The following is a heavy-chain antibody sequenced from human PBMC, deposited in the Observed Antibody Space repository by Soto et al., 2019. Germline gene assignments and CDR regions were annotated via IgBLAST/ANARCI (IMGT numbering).Heavy chain of an antibody. CDR1: GFTFSSYA. D-gene: IGHD3-22*01. J-gene: IGHJ6*02. V-gene: IGHV3-30-3*01. CDR3: ARSGVGYDSSGYYPYYYGMDV. CDR2: ISYDGSNK. Sequence: PGGSLRLSCAASGFTFSSYAMHWVRQAPGKGLEWVAVISYDGSNKYYADSVKGRFTISRDNSKNTLYLQMNSLRAEDTAVYYCARSGVGYDSSGYYPYYYGMDVWGQGTTVTVSS.